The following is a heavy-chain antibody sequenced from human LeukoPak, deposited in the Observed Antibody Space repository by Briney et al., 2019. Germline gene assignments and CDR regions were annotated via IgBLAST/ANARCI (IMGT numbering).Heavy chain of an antibody. CDR2: IRSKVYGGTP. CDR1: GFTFSSFG. CDR3: TRDQTPYY. J-gene: IGHJ4*02. V-gene: IGHV3-49*04. Sequence: GGSLRLSCAASGFTFSSFGMTWVRQAPGKGLEWVGFIRSKVYGGTPEYAASVKGRFTISRDDSKGIAYLQMNSLKTEDTAVYYCTRDQTPYYWGQGTLVTVSS.